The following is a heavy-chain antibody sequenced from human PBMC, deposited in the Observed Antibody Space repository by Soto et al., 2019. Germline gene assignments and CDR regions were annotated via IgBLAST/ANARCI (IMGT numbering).Heavy chain of an antibody. V-gene: IGHV3-30*18. Sequence: QVQLVESGGGVVQPGRSLKLSCAASGFTFSNYAIHWVRQAPGKGLEWVAVIAYDGKDKRYADSVKGRFTISRDNSKNTVYRQMHSLRGEDTAVYYWAKDGAIAAADYFFDYWGQGSLGTVSS. D-gene: IGHD6-13*01. CDR1: GFTFSNYA. CDR3: AKDGAIAAADYFFDY. J-gene: IGHJ4*02. CDR2: IAYDGKDK.